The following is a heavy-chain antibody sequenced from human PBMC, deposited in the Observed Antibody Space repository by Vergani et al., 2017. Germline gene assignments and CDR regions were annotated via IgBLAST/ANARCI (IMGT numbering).Heavy chain of an antibody. CDR1: GGTFSSYA. D-gene: IGHD4-23*01. CDR3: ARDAVVTQGDYYYYYMDV. CDR2: IIPIFGTA. Sequence: QVQLVQSGAEVKKPGSSVKVSCKASGGTFSSYAISWVRQAPGQGLEWMGGIIPIFGTANYAQKFQGRVTVTADESTSTAYMELSSLRSEDTAVYYCARDAVVTQGDYYYYYMDVWGKGTTVTVSS. J-gene: IGHJ6*03. V-gene: IGHV1-69*01.